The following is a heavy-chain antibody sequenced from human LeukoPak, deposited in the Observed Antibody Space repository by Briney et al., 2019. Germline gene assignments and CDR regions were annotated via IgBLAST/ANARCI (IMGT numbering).Heavy chain of an antibody. CDR1: GYTFTGYY. J-gene: IGHJ6*03. CDR2: INRNSGGT. Sequence: ASVKVSCKASGYTFTGYYMHWVRQAPGQGLEWMGWINRNSGGTNYAQKFQGRVTMTRDTSISTAYMELSRLRSDDTAVYYCARGLAAPYYYYYMDVWGKGTTVTVSS. D-gene: IGHD2-15*01. V-gene: IGHV1-2*02. CDR3: ARGLAAPYYYYYMDV.